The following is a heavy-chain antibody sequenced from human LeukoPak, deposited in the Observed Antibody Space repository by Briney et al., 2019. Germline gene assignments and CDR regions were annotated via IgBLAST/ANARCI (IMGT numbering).Heavy chain of an antibody. CDR3: ARLAGVLWFGEPDKDAFDI. CDR2: IYYSGST. Sequence: SETLSLTCTVSGGSISSYYWSWIRRPPGKGLEWIGYIYYSGSTNYNPSLKSRVTISVDTSKNQFSLKLSSVTAADTAVYYCARLAGVLWFGEPDKDAFDIWGQGTMVTVSS. D-gene: IGHD3-10*01. V-gene: IGHV4-59*08. J-gene: IGHJ3*02. CDR1: GGSISSYY.